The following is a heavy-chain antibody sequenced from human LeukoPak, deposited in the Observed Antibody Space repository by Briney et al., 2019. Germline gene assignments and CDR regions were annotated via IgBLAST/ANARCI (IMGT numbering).Heavy chain of an antibody. D-gene: IGHD3-10*01. V-gene: IGHV1-3*01. CDR1: GGTFISYA. CDR2: INGGNGNT. Sequence: ASVKVSCKASGGTFISYAISWVRQAPGQRLEWMGWINGGNGNTKSSQKYQGRVTITRDTSASTAYMELSSLRSEDTAVYYCARVGFGELPFDYWGQGNPGHRLL. J-gene: IGHJ4*02. CDR3: ARVGFGELPFDY.